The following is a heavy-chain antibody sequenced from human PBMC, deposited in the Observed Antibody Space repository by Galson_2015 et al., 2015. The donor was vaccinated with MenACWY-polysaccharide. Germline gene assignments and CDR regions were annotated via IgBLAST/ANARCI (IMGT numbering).Heavy chain of an antibody. V-gene: IGHV4-38-2*01. J-gene: IGHJ4*02. Sequence: ETLSLPCAVSGYSISSGYYWGWIRQPPGKGLEWIGSIYHSGSTYYNPSLKSRVTKSVDTSKNQFSLKLSSVTAADTAVYYCARVEKYSGSYYILHWGQGTLVTVSS. CDR2: IYHSGST. CDR3: ARVEKYSGSYYILH. CDR1: GYSISSGYY. D-gene: IGHD1-26*01.